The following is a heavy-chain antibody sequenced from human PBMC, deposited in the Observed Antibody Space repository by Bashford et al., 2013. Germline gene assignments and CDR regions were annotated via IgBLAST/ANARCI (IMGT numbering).Heavy chain of an antibody. J-gene: IGHJ6*02. V-gene: IGHV1-46*01. Sequence: WVRQAPGQGLEWMGIINPSGGSTTYAQKFQGRVTMTRDTSINTAYMELSGLTSDDSAIYYCARDRVTIWHGLDVWGQGTTVTVSS. CDR3: ARDRVTIWHGLDV. D-gene: IGHD1-14*01. CDR2: INPSGGST.